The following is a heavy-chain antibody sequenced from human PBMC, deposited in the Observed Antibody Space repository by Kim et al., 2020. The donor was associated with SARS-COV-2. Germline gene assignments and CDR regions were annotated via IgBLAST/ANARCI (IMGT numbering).Heavy chain of an antibody. CDR2: IYYSGST. V-gene: IGHV4-59*13. Sequence: SETLSLTCTVSGGSISSYYWSWIRQPPGKGLEWIGYIYYSGSTNYNPSLKSRVTISVDTSKNQFSLKLSSVTAADTAVYYCARDFYDSSGYYPNYYGMDVWGQGTTVTVSS. CDR3: ARDFYDSSGYYPNYYGMDV. CDR1: GGSISSYY. J-gene: IGHJ6*02. D-gene: IGHD3-22*01.